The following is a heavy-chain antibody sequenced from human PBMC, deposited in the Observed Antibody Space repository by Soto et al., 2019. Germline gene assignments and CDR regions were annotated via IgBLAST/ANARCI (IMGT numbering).Heavy chain of an antibody. CDR1: GYTFTNFG. Sequence: QVQLVQSGAEVKKPGASVKVSCKASGYTFTNFGISWVRQAPGQGLEWMGWISAYNGNTNYAQNFQGRGTITTDTSTSPAYMALRSLRSDDALVYYCARGGTPFDFWRQGTLLTLS. J-gene: IGHJ5*01. D-gene: IGHD3-16*01. V-gene: IGHV1-18*01. CDR2: ISAYNGNT. CDR3: ARGGTPFDF.